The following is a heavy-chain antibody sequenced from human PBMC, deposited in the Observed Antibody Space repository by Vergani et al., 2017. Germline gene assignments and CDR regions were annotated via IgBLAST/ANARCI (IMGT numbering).Heavy chain of an antibody. CDR2: IYYSGST. V-gene: IGHV4-59*01. J-gene: IGHJ3*02. CDR1: GGSISSYY. CDR3: ARLGYCSSTSCPGDAFDI. Sequence: QVQLQEPGPGLVKPSETLSLTCTVFGGSISSYYWSWIRQPPGKGLEWIGYIYYSGSTNYNPSLKSRVTISVDTSKNQFSLKLSSVTAADTAVYYCARLGYCSSTSCPGDAFDIWGQGTMVTVSS. D-gene: IGHD2-2*01.